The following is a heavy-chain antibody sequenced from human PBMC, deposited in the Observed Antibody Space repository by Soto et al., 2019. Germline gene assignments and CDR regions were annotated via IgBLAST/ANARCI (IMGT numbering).Heavy chain of an antibody. J-gene: IGHJ4*02. CDR1: GGSLSYNV. D-gene: IGHD3-3*01. CDR2: VIPFSGTI. CDR3: ASFSRGTWCGFTAD. Sequence: QVQLVQSGAEVKKPGSSVKVSCKASGGSLSYNVISWVRQVPGQGLEWMGGVIPFSGTITYAQKFQDRVTITADESASSAHMELRSRTSEDTAVYYCASFSRGTWCGFTADWGQGTPVAVSS. V-gene: IGHV1-69*12.